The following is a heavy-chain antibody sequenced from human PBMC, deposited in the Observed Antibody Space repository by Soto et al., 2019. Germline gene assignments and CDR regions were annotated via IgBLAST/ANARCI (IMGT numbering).Heavy chain of an antibody. CDR2: IYYSGRT. CDR3: ARDGTDAFDI. V-gene: IGHV4-30-4*01. CDR1: GGSISSADYY. D-gene: IGHD1-1*01. J-gene: IGHJ3*02. Sequence: QVQLQESGPGLLKPSQTLSLTCTVSGGSISSADYYWSWIRKPPGKGLEWIGYIYYSGRTYYNPSLKSRMTISVDTSKNQFSLKLRSVTAADAAVYYCARDGTDAFDIWGQGTMVTVSS.